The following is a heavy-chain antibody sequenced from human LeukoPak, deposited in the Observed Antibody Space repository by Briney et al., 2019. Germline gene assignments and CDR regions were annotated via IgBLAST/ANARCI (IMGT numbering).Heavy chain of an antibody. J-gene: IGHJ4*02. CDR1: GGTFSSYS. V-gene: IGHV3-21*01. CDR2: ISSSSSYI. Sequence: GGSLRLSCAASGGTFSSYSMNWVRQAPRQGLEWVSFISSSSSYIYYADSVKSRFTISRDNAKNSLYLQMNSLRAEDRAVYYCSRAIRGIVATKWYFDYWGQGTLVTVSS. D-gene: IGHD5-12*01. CDR3: SRAIRGIVATKWYFDY.